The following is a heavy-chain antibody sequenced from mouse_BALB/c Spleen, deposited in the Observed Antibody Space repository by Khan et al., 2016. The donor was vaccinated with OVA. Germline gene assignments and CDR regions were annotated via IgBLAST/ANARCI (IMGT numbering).Heavy chain of an antibody. CDR3: ARGGRFAY. CDR1: GYTFIDYA. Sequence: QVQLQQSGAELVRPGVSVKISCKVSGYTFIDYAMHWVKQSHAKSLAWIGVISTYYGVADYNQKFQGKATTTVDKSSSTVYMELARLTSEDSAIYYCARGGRFAYCGQGTLVTVSA. V-gene: IGHV1S137*01. J-gene: IGHJ3*01. D-gene: IGHD1-1*02. CDR2: ISTYYGVA.